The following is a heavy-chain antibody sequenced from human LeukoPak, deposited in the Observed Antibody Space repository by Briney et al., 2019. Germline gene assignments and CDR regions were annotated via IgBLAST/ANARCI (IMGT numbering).Heavy chain of an antibody. CDR1: GGSISNYY. J-gene: IGHJ4*02. CDR3: ARGVGYYDSSGYRHYFDY. CDR2: IYYSGST. D-gene: IGHD3-22*01. Sequence: SETLSLTCTVSGGSISNYYWSWIRQPPGKGLEWIGYIYYSGSTNYNPSLKSRVTISVDTSKNQFSLKLSSVTAADTAVYYCARGVGYYDSSGYRHYFDYWGQGTLVTVSS. V-gene: IGHV4-59*12.